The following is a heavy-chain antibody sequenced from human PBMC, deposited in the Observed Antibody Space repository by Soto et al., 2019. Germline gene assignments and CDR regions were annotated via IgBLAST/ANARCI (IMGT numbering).Heavy chain of an antibody. V-gene: IGHV3-30-3*01. CDR1: GFTFSSYA. CDR2: ISYDGSNK. Sequence: QVQLVESGGGVVQPGRSLRLSCAASGFTFSSYAMHWVRQAPGKGLEWVAVISYDGSNKYYADSVKGRFTISRDNSKNTLYLQMNSLRAEDTAVYYCARGYYDSSGYWLSAFDIWGQGTMVTVSS. J-gene: IGHJ3*02. D-gene: IGHD3-22*01. CDR3: ARGYYDSSGYWLSAFDI.